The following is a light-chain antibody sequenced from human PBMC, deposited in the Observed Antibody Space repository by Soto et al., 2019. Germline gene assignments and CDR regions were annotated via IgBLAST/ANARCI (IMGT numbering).Light chain of an antibody. CDR1: GSNIGRNY. V-gene: IGLV1-51*01. CDR3: GTWDESLGAGV. J-gene: IGLJ2*01. CDR2: DDS. Sequence: QSVLTQPASLSAPPGEKVTISCSGRGSNIGRNYVSWYRQFPGTAPQLLIYDDSKRHSGVPDRLSGSRYGTSASLAIAGLQPGDEAVYYCGTWDESLGAGVFGGGTKLPS.